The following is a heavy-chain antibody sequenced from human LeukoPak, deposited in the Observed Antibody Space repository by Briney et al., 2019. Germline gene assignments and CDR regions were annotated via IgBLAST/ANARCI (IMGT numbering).Heavy chain of an antibody. CDR2: INPSGGDT. J-gene: IGHJ4*02. V-gene: IGHV1-46*01. Sequence: ASVKVSCKASGYILSSYNMHWVRQAPGQGLEWLGIINPSGGDTKYAQKFQGRVTLTRDKSTSTVYMELSRLRSDDTAVYFCARGHYYSDITFPLHYWGQGTQVTVSS. D-gene: IGHD3-22*01. CDR1: GYILSSYN. CDR3: ARGHYYSDITFPLHY.